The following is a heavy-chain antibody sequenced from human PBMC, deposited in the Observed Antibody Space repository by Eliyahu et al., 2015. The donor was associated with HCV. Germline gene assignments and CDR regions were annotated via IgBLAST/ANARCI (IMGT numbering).Heavy chain of an antibody. V-gene: IGHV3-7*03. J-gene: IGHJ4*02. CDR3: ARVASSGWYVPNYFDY. Sequence: EVQLVESGGGLVQPGGSLRLSCAASGFTFSSYWMSWVRQAPGKGLEWVANIKQDGSEKYYVDSVKGRFTISRDNAKNSLYLQMNSLRAEDTAVYYCARVASSGWYVPNYFDYWGQGTLVTVSS. D-gene: IGHD6-19*01. CDR2: IKQDGSEK. CDR1: GFTFSSYW.